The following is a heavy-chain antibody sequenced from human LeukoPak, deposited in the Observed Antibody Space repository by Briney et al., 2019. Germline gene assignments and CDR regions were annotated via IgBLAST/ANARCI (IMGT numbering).Heavy chain of an antibody. CDR3: ASGVGATTFVYYYYGMDV. D-gene: IGHD1-26*01. V-gene: IGHV1-46*01. J-gene: IGHJ6*02. CDR1: GYTFTSYY. CDR2: INPSGGST. Sequence: ASVKVSCKASGYTFTSYYMHWVRQAPGQGLEWMGLINPSGGSTSYAQKFQGRVTMTRDTSTSTVYMELSSLRSEDTAVYYCASGVGATTFVYYYYGMDVWGQGTTVTVSS.